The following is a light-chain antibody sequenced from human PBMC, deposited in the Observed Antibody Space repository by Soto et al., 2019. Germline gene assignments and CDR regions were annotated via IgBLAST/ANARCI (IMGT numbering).Light chain of an antibody. V-gene: IGKV3-20*01. CDR2: GAS. CDR3: QQYGNSRWT. CDR1: QSVSNSY. Sequence: EIVLTQSPGTLSLSPGERATLSCRASQSVSNSYLAWYQQKPGQAPRLLIYGASSRATGIPDRFSGSGSGKDFTLTISRLEPEDFALYYCQQYGNSRWTFGQGTKVEI. J-gene: IGKJ1*01.